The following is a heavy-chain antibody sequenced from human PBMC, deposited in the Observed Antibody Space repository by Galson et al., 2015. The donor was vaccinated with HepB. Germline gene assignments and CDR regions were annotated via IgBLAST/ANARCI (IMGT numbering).Heavy chain of an antibody. CDR3: ARDSGYYDSSGYYGHFDY. D-gene: IGHD3-22*01. J-gene: IGHJ4*02. V-gene: IGHV4-31*03. CDR1: GGSISSGGYY. Sequence: TLSLTCTVSGGSISSGGYYWSWIRQHPGKGLEWIGYIYYSGSTYYNPSLKSRVTISVDTSKNQFSLKLSSVTAADTAVYYCARDSGYYDSSGYYGHFDYWGQGTLVTVSS. CDR2: IYYSGST.